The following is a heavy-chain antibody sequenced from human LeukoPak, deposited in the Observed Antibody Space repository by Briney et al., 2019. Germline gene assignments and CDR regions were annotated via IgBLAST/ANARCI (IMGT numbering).Heavy chain of an antibody. J-gene: IGHJ4*02. CDR2: IFPSGGEI. CDR3: AKGASGYFFDY. CDR1: GFTFSTFA. D-gene: IGHD1-26*01. V-gene: IGHV3-23*01. Sequence: GGSLRLSCAASGFTFSTFAMIWVRQPPGKGLEWVSSIFPSGGEIHYADSVRGRFTISRDNSKNILYLQLNSLTAEDAAIYYCAKGASGYFFDYWGQGTLATVSS.